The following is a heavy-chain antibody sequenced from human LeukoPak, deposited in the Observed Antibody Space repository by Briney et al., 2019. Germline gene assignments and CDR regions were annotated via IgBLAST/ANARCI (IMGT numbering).Heavy chain of an antibody. D-gene: IGHD3-22*01. V-gene: IGHV4-34*01. CDR1: GGSFSGYY. CDR2: INHSGST. CDR3: ARFLGDTYYYDSSGYYSRYYFDY. Sequence: SETLSLTCAVYGGSFSGYYWSWIRQPPGKGLEWIGEINHSGSTNYNPSLKSRVTISVDTSKNQFSLKLSSVTAADTAVYYCARFLGDTYYYDSSGYYSRYYFDYWGQGTLVTVSS. J-gene: IGHJ4*02.